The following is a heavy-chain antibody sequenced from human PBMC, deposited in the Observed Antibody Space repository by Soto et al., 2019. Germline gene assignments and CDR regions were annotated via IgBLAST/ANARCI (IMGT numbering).Heavy chain of an antibody. V-gene: IGHV1-58*01. J-gene: IGHJ6*02. Sequence: VPSVKVSCKASGFTFTSSAVQWVRQARGQRLEWIGWIVVGSGNTNYAQKFQERVTITRDMSTSTAYMELSSLRSEDKAVYYCAADWLTIAVAGDYYYYGMDVWG. CDR1: GFTFTSSA. D-gene: IGHD6-19*01. CDR3: AADWLTIAVAGDYYYYGMDV. CDR2: IVVGSGNT.